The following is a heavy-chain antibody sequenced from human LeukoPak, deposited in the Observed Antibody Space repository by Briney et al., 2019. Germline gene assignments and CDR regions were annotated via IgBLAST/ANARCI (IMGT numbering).Heavy chain of an antibody. V-gene: IGHV1-69*13. J-gene: IGHJ6*02. Sequence: ASVKVSCKASGGTFISYAISWVRQAPGQGLEWMGGIIPIFGTANYAQKFQGRVTITADESTSTAYMELSSLRSEDTAVYYCARRDMRGDARRHYYYYGMDVWGQGTTVTVSS. CDR1: GGTFISYA. CDR2: IIPIFGTA. CDR3: ARRDMRGDARRHYYYYGMDV. D-gene: IGHD4-17*01.